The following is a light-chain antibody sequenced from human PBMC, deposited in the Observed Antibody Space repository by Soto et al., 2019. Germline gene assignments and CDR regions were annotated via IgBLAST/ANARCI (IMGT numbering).Light chain of an antibody. CDR2: DVS. CDR1: QGIITD. Sequence: DIQMTQSPSSLSASVGDRVTITCRASQGIITDLGWYQQSPGKAPKRLIFDVSSLQSGVPSRFSDSGSGTEFTLTISGLRPEDFATYYCLQYHTYPWTFGQGTKVEIK. V-gene: IGKV1-17*01. CDR3: LQYHTYPWT. J-gene: IGKJ1*01.